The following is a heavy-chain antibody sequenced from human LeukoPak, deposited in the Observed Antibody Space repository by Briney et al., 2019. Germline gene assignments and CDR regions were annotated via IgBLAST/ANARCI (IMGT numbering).Heavy chain of an antibody. CDR2: ISYHARDQ. Sequence: GGSLRLSCAASGFTFSSYAMHWVRQAPGKGLEWVTVISYHARDQFYADSVKGRLTVSRDNSKNTLYLQMNSLRAEDSAVYYCAAQPCSGGVCYLDYWGQGTLVTVSS. CDR1: GFTFSSYA. CDR3: AAQPCSGGVCYLDY. D-gene: IGHD2-8*02. J-gene: IGHJ4*02. V-gene: IGHV3-30*04.